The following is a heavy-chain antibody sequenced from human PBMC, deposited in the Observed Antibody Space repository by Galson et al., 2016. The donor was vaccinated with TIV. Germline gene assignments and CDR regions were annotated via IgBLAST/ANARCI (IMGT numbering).Heavy chain of an antibody. CDR2: IGAGGSTI. J-gene: IGHJ6*03. V-gene: IGHV3-48*01. CDR3: ARDDNYIDV. D-gene: IGHD3-22*01. CDR1: GFTFSSYS. Sequence: SLRLSCAASGFTFSSYSMNWVRQVPGKAPEWISYIGAGGSTIYYAESVKGRFTISRDDAMNSVYLQMNSLRAEDTAVYSCARDDNYIDVWGKGTTVTVSS.